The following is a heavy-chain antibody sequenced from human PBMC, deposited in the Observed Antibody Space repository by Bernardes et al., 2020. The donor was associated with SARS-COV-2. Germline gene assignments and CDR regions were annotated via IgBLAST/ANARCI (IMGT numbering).Heavy chain of an antibody. D-gene: IGHD4-17*01. CDR3: ARDLTVTTGSDYYYGMDV. Sequence: ASVKVSCKASGYTFTSYYMHWVRQAPGQGLEWMGIINPNGGSTSYAQKFQGRVTMTRDTSTSTVYMDLSSLRSEDTAVYYCARDLTVTTGSDYYYGMDVWGQGTTVTVSS. CDR2: INPNGGST. J-gene: IGHJ6*02. CDR1: GYTFTSYY. V-gene: IGHV1-46*01.